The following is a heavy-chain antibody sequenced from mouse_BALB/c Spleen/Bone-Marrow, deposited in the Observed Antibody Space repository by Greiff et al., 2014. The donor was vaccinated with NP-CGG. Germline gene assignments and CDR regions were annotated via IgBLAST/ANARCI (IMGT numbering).Heavy chain of an antibody. V-gene: IGHV7-3*02. D-gene: IGHD1-1*01. Sequence: EVKVEESGGGLVQPGGSLRLSCATSGFTFTDYYVSWVRQTPGKALEWLGFIRNKANGYTTDYSVSVKGRFTISRDNSQSILYLQMNTLRAEDSATYYCARDENYDIYWYFDVWGAGTTVTVSS. CDR3: ARDENYDIYWYFDV. CDR2: IRNKANGYTT. J-gene: IGHJ1*01. CDR1: GFTFTDYY.